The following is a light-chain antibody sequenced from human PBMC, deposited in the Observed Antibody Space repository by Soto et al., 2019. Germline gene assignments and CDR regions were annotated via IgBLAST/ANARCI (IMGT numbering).Light chain of an antibody. CDR3: GTWDTSLSAGV. CDR1: SSNIGDNY. Sequence: QSVLTQPPSVSAAPGQKVRISCYGSSSNIGDNYVSWYQQFPGTAPKLLIYDNNKRPSGIPDRFSGSASGTSATLGITGLQTGDEADYYCGTWDTSLSAGVFGGGTKLTVL. CDR2: DNN. J-gene: IGLJ2*01. V-gene: IGLV1-51*01.